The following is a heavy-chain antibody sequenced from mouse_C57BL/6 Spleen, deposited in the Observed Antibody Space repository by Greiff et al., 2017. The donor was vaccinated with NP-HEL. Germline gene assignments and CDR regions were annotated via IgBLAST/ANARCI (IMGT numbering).Heavy chain of an antibody. D-gene: IGHD1-1*01. CDR1: GYTFTSYW. Sequence: VQLQQSGTELVKPGASVKLSCKASGYTFTSYWMHWVKQRPGQGLEWIGNINPSNGGTNYNEKFKSKATLTVDKSSSTAYMQLSSLTSEDSAVYYCATITTVVADAMDSWGQGTSVTVSS. J-gene: IGHJ4*01. CDR2: INPSNGGT. CDR3: ATITTVVADAMDS. V-gene: IGHV1-53*01.